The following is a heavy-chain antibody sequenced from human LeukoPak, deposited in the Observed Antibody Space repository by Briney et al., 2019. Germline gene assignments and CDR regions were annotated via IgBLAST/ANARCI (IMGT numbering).Heavy chain of an antibody. Sequence: GGSLRLSCAASGFMFSDYFMSWIREAPGKELEWISYISSNSMYTKYADSVKGRFTISRDNAKKSLYLQMNSLRAEDTAVYYCARDNGNKYYFDYWGQGTLVTVSS. D-gene: IGHD2-8*01. J-gene: IGHJ4*02. CDR1: GFMFSDYF. V-gene: IGHV3-11*05. CDR3: ARDNGNKYYFDY. CDR2: ISSNSMYT.